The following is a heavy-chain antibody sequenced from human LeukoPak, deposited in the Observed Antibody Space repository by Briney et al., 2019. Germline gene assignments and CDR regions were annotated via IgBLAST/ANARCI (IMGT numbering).Heavy chain of an antibody. CDR1: GGSISSSSYY. Sequence: PSETLSLTCIVSGGSISSSSYYWGWIRQPPGKGLEWLGSMYYSGSTYYNPSLKSRVTISVDTSKNQFSLKLSSVTAADTAVYYCARLGSVTMIRGVIDWGQGTLVTVSS. CDR3: ARLGSVTMIRGVID. D-gene: IGHD3-10*01. V-gene: IGHV4-39*01. CDR2: MYYSGST. J-gene: IGHJ4*02.